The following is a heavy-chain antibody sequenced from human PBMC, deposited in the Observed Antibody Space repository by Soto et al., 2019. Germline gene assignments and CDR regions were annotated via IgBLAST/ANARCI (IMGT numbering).Heavy chain of an antibody. CDR3: ARSRTRANSWYVY. V-gene: IGHV1-8*01. D-gene: IGHD6-13*01. J-gene: IGHJ4*02. Sequence: ASVKVSCKASGYTFTSYDINWVRQATGQGLEWMGWMNPNSGNTGYAQKFQGRVTMTRNTSISTAYMELSSLGSEDTAVYYCARSRTRANSWYVYWGQGTLVTVSS. CDR1: GYTFTSYD. CDR2: MNPNSGNT.